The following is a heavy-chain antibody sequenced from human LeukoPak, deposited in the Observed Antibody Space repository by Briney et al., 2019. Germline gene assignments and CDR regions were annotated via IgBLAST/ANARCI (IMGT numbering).Heavy chain of an antibody. CDR2: IKSKNDGVTT. Sequence: GGSLTLSCAASGFTFSNAWVRCVRQAPGEGLEWVGRIKSKNDGVTTDYAAPVKGRFTISRDDSKNTLYLQMNGLKTEDTAVYYCTTDVIYGDFAYGSQGSLATVSA. D-gene: IGHD4-17*01. CDR3: TTDVIYGDFAY. V-gene: IGHV3-15*01. CDR1: GFTFSNAW. J-gene: IGHJ4*02.